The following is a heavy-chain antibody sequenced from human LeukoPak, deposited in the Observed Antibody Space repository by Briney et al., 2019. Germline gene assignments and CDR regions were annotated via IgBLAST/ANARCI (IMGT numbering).Heavy chain of an antibody. Sequence: SETLSLTCAVSGYSISSGYYWGWIRQPPGKGLEWIGSIYHSGSTYYNLSLKSRVTISVDTSKNQFSLKLSSVTAADTAVYYCARAPLITFGGVIGDAFDIWGQGTMVTVSS. CDR2: IYHSGST. V-gene: IGHV4-38-2*01. J-gene: IGHJ3*02. CDR3: ARAPLITFGGVIGDAFDI. D-gene: IGHD3-16*02. CDR1: GYSISSGYY.